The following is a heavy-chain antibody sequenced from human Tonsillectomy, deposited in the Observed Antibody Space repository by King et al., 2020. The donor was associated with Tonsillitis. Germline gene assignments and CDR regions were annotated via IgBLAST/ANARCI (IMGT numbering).Heavy chain of an antibody. J-gene: IGHJ4*02. Sequence: EVQLVESGGGVVRPGGSLRLSCAASGFTFGDYGMSWVRQAPGKGLEWVSGINWNGGSTGYADSVKGRFTISRDNAKNSLYLQMNSLRAEDTALYYCARYDNRDRTYYYDSSLDYWGQGTLVTVSS. CDR2: INWNGGST. CDR1: GFTFGDYG. D-gene: IGHD3-22*01. CDR3: ARYDNRDRTYYYDSSLDY. V-gene: IGHV3-20*04.